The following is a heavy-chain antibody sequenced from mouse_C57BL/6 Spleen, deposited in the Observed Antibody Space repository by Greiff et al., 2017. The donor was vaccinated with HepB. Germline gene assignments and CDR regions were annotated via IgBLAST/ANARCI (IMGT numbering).Heavy chain of an antibody. Sequence: ESGPGLVKPSQSLSLTCSVTGYSITSGYYWNWIRQFPGNKLEWMGYISYDGSNNYNPSLKNRISITRDTSKNQFFLKLNSVTTEDTATYYCARDDGYFYFDYWGQGITLTVSS. CDR1: GYSITSGYY. CDR3: ARDDGYFYFDY. D-gene: IGHD2-3*01. CDR2: ISYDGSN. V-gene: IGHV3-6*01. J-gene: IGHJ2*01.